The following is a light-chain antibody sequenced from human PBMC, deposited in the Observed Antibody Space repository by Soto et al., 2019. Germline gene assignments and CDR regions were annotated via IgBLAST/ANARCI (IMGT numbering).Light chain of an antibody. CDR3: QQYYSYPNT. CDR2: AAS. J-gene: IGKJ3*01. Sequence: IRMTQSPSSFSASTGDRVTITCRASQGISSYLAWYQQKPGKAPKLLIYAASTLQSGVPSRFSGSGSGTDFTLTISCLQSEDFATYYCQQYYSYPNTFGPGTKVDIK. V-gene: IGKV1-8*01. CDR1: QGISSY.